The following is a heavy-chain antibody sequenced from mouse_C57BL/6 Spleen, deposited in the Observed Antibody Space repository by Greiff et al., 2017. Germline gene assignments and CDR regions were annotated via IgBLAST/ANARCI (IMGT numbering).Heavy chain of an antibody. CDR2: IYPRSGNT. Sequence: QVQLQQSGAELARPGASVKLSCKASGYTFTRYGISWVKQRTGQGLEWIGEIYPRSGNTYYNEKFKGKATLTADKSSSTAYMELRSLPSEDSAVYFCARGESTGYFDYWGQGTTLTVSS. D-gene: IGHD1-1*01. CDR3: ARGESTGYFDY. J-gene: IGHJ2*01. V-gene: IGHV1-81*01. CDR1: GYTFTRYG.